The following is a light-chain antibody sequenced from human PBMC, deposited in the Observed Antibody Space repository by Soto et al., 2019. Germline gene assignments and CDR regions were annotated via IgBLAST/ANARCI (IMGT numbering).Light chain of an antibody. Sequence: QLVLTQSPSASASLGASVKLTCTLSRGHSSYAIAWHQQQPEKGPRYLMTLNRDGSHSKGDGIPDRFSGSSSGAERYLTISSLQSEDEADYYCQTWGTGIRVFGGGTKVTVL. V-gene: IGLV4-69*01. CDR2: LNRDGSH. CDR3: QTWGTGIRV. CDR1: RGHSSYA. J-gene: IGLJ3*02.